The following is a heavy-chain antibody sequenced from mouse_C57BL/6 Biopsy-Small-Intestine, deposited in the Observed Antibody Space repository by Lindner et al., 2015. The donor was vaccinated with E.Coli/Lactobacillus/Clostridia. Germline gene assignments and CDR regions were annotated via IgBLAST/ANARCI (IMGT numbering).Heavy chain of an antibody. J-gene: IGHJ2*01. CDR2: IGPKSGVS. V-gene: IGHV14-4*01. CDR1: GFNIKDDY. Sequence: VQLQESGAELVRPGASVKLSCTASGFNIKDDYMHWVKQRPEQGLEWIGWIGPKSGVSEYASKFQGKATITADTSSNIVYLQLSSLTSEDTAVYYCTTGRNYYFDYWGQGTPLTVSS. CDR3: TTGRNYYFDY.